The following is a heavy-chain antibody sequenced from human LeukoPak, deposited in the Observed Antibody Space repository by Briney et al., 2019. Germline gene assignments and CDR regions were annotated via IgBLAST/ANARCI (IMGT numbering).Heavy chain of an antibody. D-gene: IGHD3-22*01. J-gene: IGHJ1*01. CDR3: ARDLTVYYYDSSGLEH. CDR2: IWYDGSNK. Sequence: GGSLRLSCAASGFTFSSYGMHWVRQAPGKGLEWVAVIWYDGSNKYYADSVKGRFTISRDNAKNSLYLQTNSLRAEDTAVYYCARDLTVYYYDSSGLEHWGQGTLVTVSS. V-gene: IGHV3-33*01. CDR1: GFTFSSYG.